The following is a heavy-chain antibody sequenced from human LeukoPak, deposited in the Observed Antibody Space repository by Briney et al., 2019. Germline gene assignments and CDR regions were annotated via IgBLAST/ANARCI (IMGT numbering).Heavy chain of an antibody. CDR3: AKELLYYYDSSGYFDY. J-gene: IGHJ4*02. CDR1: GFTFSSYG. D-gene: IGHD3-22*01. Sequence: PGGSLRLSCAASGFTFSSYGMHWVRQAPGKGLEWVAVIWYDGSNKYYADSVKGRFTISRDNSKNTLYLQMNSLRAEDTAVYYCAKELLYYYDSSGYFDYWGQGTLVTVSS. CDR2: IWYDGSNK. V-gene: IGHV3-33*06.